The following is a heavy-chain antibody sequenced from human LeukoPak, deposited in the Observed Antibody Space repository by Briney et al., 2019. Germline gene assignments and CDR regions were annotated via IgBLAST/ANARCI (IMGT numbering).Heavy chain of an antibody. CDR3: ARWDGSSWYGAY. V-gene: IGHV4-34*01. Sequence: SETLSLTCTVSGGSISSYYWSWIRQPPGKGLEWIGEINHSGSTNYNPSLKSRVTISVDTSKNQFSLKLSSVTAADTAVYYCARWDGSSWYGAYWGQGTLVTVSS. CDR2: INHSGST. J-gene: IGHJ4*02. CDR1: GGSISSYY. D-gene: IGHD6-13*01.